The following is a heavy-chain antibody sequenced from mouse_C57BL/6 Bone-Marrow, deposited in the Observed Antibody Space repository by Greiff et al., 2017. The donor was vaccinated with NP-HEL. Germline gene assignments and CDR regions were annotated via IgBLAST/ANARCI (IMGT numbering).Heavy chain of an antibody. CDR3: ASRGDTTANWYFDV. D-gene: IGHD1-2*01. Sequence: QVQLQQPGAELVRPGTSVKLSCKASGYTFTSYWMHWVKQRPGQGLEWIGVIDPSDSYTTYNQKFKGKATLTVDTSSSTAYMQLSSLTSEDSAVYYCASRGDTTANWYFDVWGTGTTVTVSS. CDR1: GYTFTSYW. J-gene: IGHJ1*03. V-gene: IGHV1-59*01. CDR2: IDPSDSYT.